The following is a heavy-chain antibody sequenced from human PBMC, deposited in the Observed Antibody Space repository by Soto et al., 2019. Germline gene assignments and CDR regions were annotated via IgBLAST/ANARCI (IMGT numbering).Heavy chain of an antibody. D-gene: IGHD2-15*01. CDR3: AREIAVVAATQTTPYYYGMEV. V-gene: IGHV3-53*01. CDR2: IYSGGSP. CDR1: GFTLSSTY. Sequence: GSLRLSCAASGFTLSSTYMSWVRQAPGKGLEWVSVIYSGGSPYYADSVKGRFTIYRANSKNTLDLQMNSLRAEDTAVYYCAREIAVVAATQTTPYYYGMEVWGQGTTVTVS. J-gene: IGHJ6*02.